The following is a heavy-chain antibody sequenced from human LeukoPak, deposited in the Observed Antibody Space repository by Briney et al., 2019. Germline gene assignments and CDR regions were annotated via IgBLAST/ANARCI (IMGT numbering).Heavy chain of an antibody. CDR2: IRSKANSYAT. Sequence: GGSLRLSCAASGFTFSGSAMHWVRQASGKGLEWVGRIRSKANSYATAYAASVKGRFTISRDDSKNTAYLQMNSLKTEDTAVYYCTTDDYYGSGSYYNAFDYWGQGTLVTVSS. V-gene: IGHV3-73*01. CDR1: GFTFSGSA. CDR3: TTDDYYGSGSYYNAFDY. D-gene: IGHD3-10*01. J-gene: IGHJ4*02.